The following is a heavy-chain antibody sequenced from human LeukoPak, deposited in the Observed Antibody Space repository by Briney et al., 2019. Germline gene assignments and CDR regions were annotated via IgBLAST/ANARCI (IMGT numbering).Heavy chain of an antibody. D-gene: IGHD6-13*01. CDR3: ARGKVAAGSYYFDF. Sequence: GGSLRLSCVVSGFSFSSYSMNWVRQAPGKGLEWVSSLTASGGSTYYADSVKGRFTISRDNSKNTLYLQTNSLRVEDTAMYYCARGKVAAGSYYFDFWGQGTLVTVSS. CDR2: LTASGGST. V-gene: IGHV3-23*01. CDR1: GFSFSSYS. J-gene: IGHJ4*02.